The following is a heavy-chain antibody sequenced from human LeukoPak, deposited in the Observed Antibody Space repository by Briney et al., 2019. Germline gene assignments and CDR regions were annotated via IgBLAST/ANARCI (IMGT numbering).Heavy chain of an antibody. CDR3: ARDLRILKRNYGMDV. D-gene: IGHD1-1*01. V-gene: IGHV3-11*01. CDR1: GFTFSGLY. CDR2: ISSSGSTI. Sequence: GVSLRLSCAPSGFTFSGLYMSWIRQAPGEGLEGASYISSSGSTIYYADSVKRRFTISRDNAKNSLYLQMNSLRAEDTAEYYCARDLRILKRNYGMDVWGQGTTVTVSS. J-gene: IGHJ6*02.